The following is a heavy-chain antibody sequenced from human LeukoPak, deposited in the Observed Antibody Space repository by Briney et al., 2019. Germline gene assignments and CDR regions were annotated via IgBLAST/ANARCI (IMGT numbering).Heavy chain of an antibody. CDR1: GFTFSSYG. CDR2: IRYDGSNK. D-gene: IGHD2-2*02. J-gene: IGHJ4*02. Sequence: GGPLRLSCAASGFTFSSYGMHWFRQAPGKGLDWVAFIRYDGSNKYYADSVKGRFTISRDNSKNTLYLQMNSLRAEDTAVYYCAKDHPPYQLLYRELDYWGQGTLVTVSS. V-gene: IGHV3-30*02. CDR3: AKDHPPYQLLYRELDY.